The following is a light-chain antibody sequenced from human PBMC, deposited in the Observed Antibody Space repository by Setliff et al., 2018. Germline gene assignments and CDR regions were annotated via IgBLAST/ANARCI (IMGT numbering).Light chain of an antibody. CDR1: SSDVGAYSH. J-gene: IGLJ1*01. CDR3: MSYTTIRTYV. Sequence: LAQPASVSGSPGQSITISCAGTSSDVGAYSHVSWYQQYPGKAPKLMISEVSNRPSGVSYRFSGSKSGNTASLTISGLQAEDEADYYCMSYTTIRTYVFGTGTKVTVL. V-gene: IGLV2-14*01. CDR2: EVS.